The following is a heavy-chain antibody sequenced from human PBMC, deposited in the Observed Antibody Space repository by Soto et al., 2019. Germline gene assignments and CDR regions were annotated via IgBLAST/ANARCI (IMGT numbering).Heavy chain of an antibody. J-gene: IGHJ4*02. Sequence: GGSLRLSCAASGFTFSNAWMSWVRQAPGKGLEWVGRIKSKTDGGTTDYAAPVKGRFTISRDDSKNTLYLQMNSLKTEDTAVYYCRAVVVVPAAIEGFDYWGQGTLVTVSS. V-gene: IGHV3-15*01. CDR3: RAVVVVPAAIEGFDY. CDR2: IKSKTDGGTT. D-gene: IGHD2-2*02. CDR1: GFTFSNAW.